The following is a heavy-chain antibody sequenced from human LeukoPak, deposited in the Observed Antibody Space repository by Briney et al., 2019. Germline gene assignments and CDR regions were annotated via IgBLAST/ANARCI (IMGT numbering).Heavy chain of an antibody. CDR3: VKDDRPYRIAVAAGDY. CDR2: ISSSYTHT. J-gene: IGHJ4*02. V-gene: IGHV3-11*06. CDR1: GFSFSDYY. D-gene: IGHD6-19*01. Sequence: PGGSLRLSCAASGFSFSDYYMSWLRQAPGKGLEWISYISSSYTHTNYADSVKGRFTMSRDNSKNTLYLQINSLRAEDTAVYYCVKDDRPYRIAVAAGDYWGQGTLVTVSS.